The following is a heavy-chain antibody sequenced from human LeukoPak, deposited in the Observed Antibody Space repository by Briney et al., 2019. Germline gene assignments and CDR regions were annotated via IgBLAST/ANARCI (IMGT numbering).Heavy chain of an antibody. CDR1: GYTFTSYY. CDR3: ARGKETRATVPRLIFAY. CDR2: INPSGGST. J-gene: IGHJ4*02. V-gene: IGHV1-46*01. Sequence: ASVKVSCKASGYTFTSYYMHWVRQAPGQGLEWMGIINPSGGSTSYAQKFQGRVTMTRDMSTSTVYMELSSLRSEDTAVYYCARGKETRATVPRLIFAYWGQGTLVTVSS. D-gene: IGHD4-17*01.